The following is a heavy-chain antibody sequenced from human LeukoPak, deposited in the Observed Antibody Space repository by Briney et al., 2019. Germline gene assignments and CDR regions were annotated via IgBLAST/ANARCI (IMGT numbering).Heavy chain of an antibody. CDR1: GFSVGTNY. CDR3: ARVGIQLCVDY. D-gene: IGHD5-18*01. J-gene: IGHJ4*02. V-gene: IGHV3-53*01. CDR2: IYSGDNT. Sequence: PGGSLRLSCAASGFSVGTNYMTWVRQAPGKGLEWVSVIYSGDNTYYADSVKGRFTISRDNAKNSLYLQMNSLRAEDTAVYYCARVGIQLCVDYWGQGTLVTVSS.